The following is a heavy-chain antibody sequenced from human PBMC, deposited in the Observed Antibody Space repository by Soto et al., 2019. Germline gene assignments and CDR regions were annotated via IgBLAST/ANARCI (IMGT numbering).Heavy chain of an antibody. J-gene: IGHJ5*02. CDR2: IYHSGST. CDR1: GYSISSGYY. CDR3: AGAVVMKGGWFDP. V-gene: IGHV4-38-2*01. Sequence: SETLSLTCAVSGYSISSGYYWGWIRQPPGKGLEWIGSIYHSGSTYYNPSLKSRVTISVDTSKNQFSLKLSSVTAADTAVYYWAGAVVMKGGWFDPWAQGTLVTVSS. D-gene: IGHD2-15*01.